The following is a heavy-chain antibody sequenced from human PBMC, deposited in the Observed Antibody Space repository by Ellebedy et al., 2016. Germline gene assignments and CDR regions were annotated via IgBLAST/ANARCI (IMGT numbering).Heavy chain of an antibody. D-gene: IGHD4-17*01. CDR2: INPGSGGT. Sequence: ASVKVSXXASGYTFTGYYMHWVRQAPGQGLEWMGWINPGSGGTKYAQKFQGRVTMTRDTSISTAYVELSSLRTDDTAVYYCARQPVSTTVNFDYWGQGTLVTVFS. V-gene: IGHV1-2*02. CDR1: GYTFTGYY. J-gene: IGHJ4*02. CDR3: ARQPVSTTVNFDY.